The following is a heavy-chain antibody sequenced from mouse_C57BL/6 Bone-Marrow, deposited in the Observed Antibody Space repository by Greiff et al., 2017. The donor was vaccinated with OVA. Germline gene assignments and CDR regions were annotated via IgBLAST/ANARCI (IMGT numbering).Heavy chain of an antibody. Sequence: VKLQESGPELVKPGASVKISCKASGYAFSSSWMNWVKQRPGKGLEWIGRIYPGDGDTNYNGKFKGKATLTADKSSSTAYMQLSSLTSEDSAVYFCASSNYVMDYWGQGTSVTVSS. D-gene: IGHD2-5*01. J-gene: IGHJ4*01. V-gene: IGHV1-82*01. CDR1: GYAFSSSW. CDR2: IYPGDGDT. CDR3: ASSNYVMDY.